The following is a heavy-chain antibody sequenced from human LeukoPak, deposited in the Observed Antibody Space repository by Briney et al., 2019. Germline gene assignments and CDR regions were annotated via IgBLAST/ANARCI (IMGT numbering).Heavy chain of an antibody. CDR1: GLTFSSYW. J-gene: IGHJ4*02. V-gene: IGHV3-7*01. CDR2: IKQYGSEK. D-gene: IGHD6-13*01. Sequence: GGSLRLSCAASGLTFSSYWMSWVRQAPGKGLEWVANIKQYGSEKYYVDSVKGRFTISRDNAKNSLYLQMNSLRAEDTAVYYCARDNMRDGGIAAAGTDYWGQGTLVTVSS. CDR3: ARDNMRDGGIAAAGTDY.